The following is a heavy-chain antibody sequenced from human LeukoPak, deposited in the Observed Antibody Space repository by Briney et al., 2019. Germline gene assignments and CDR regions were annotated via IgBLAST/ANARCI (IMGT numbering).Heavy chain of an antibody. Sequence: TSETLSLTCAVYGGSFSGYYWSWIRQPPGKGLEWIGEINHSGSTNYNPSLKSRVTISVDTSKNQFSLKLSSVTAADTAVYYCARHYEGFGELFSRYNWFDPWGQGTLVTVSS. V-gene: IGHV4-34*01. CDR3: ARHYEGFGELFSRYNWFDP. D-gene: IGHD3-10*01. CDR1: GGSFSGYY. CDR2: INHSGST. J-gene: IGHJ5*02.